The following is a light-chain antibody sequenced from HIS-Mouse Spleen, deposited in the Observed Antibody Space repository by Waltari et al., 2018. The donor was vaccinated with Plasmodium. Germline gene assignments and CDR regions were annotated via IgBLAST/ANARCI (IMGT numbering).Light chain of an antibody. CDR1: QSVSSN. CDR2: GAY. CDR3: QQYNNWSFT. Sequence: EIVMTQSPATLSVSPGERANLSCRASQSVSSNLAWYQQKPGQAPRLLTSGAYTRATGIPARFSGSGSGTEFTLTISSLQSEDFAVYYCQQYNNWSFTFGPGTKVDIK. J-gene: IGKJ3*01. V-gene: IGKV3-15*01.